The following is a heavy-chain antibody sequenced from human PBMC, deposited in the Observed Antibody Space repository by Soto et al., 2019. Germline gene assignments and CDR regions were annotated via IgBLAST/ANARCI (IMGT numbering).Heavy chain of an antibody. D-gene: IGHD1-26*01. V-gene: IGHV3-21*01. CDR3: ARDGTRMVGATAYYYYYGMDV. CDR1: GFTFSSYS. CDR2: ISSSSSYI. Sequence: EVQLVESGGGLVKPGGSLRLSCAASGFTFSSYSMNWVRQAPGKGLEWVSSISSSSSYIYYADSVKGRFTISRDNAKNSLYLQMNSLRAEDTAVYYCARDGTRMVGATAYYYYYGMDVWGQGTTVTVSS. J-gene: IGHJ6*02.